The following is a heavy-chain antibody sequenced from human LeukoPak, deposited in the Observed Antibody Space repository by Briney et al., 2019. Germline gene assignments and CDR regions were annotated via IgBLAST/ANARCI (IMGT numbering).Heavy chain of an antibody. CDR3: ARVAKAEDYDFWSGYYTEAFDI. CDR1: GFTFSSYA. V-gene: IGHV3-23*01. Sequence: PGGSLRLSCAASGFTFSSYAMNWVRQAPGKGLEWVSAISGSDGTTYYADSVKGRFTISRDNSKSTLYLQMNSLRAEDTAVYYCARVAKAEDYDFWSGYYTEAFDIWGQGTMVTVSS. CDR2: ISGSDGTT. D-gene: IGHD3-3*01. J-gene: IGHJ3*02.